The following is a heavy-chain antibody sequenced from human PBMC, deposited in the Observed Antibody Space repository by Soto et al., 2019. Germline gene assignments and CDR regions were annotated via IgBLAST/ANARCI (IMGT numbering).Heavy chain of an antibody. CDR2: INHSGST. CDR3: ARSVEGHFDY. CDR1: GGSFSGYY. Sequence: SETLSLTCAVYGGSFSGYYWTWIRQPPGTGLEWIGEINHSGSTNYNPSLKSRVTISRDNAKNSVYLQMNSLRDEDTAVYYCARSVEGHFDYWGQGTVVTVSS. V-gene: IGHV4-34*01. D-gene: IGHD6-19*01. J-gene: IGHJ4*02.